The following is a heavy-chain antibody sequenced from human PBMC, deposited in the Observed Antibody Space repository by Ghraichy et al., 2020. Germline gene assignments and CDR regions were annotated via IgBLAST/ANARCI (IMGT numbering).Heavy chain of an antibody. Sequence: GGSLRLSCAASGFTFSSYWMSWVRQAPGKGLEWVANINQDESEKYYVDSVKGRFTISRDYAENPVYLQMNSLRAEDTAVYYCARENGYYGDYLDYWGQGTLVTVSS. D-gene: IGHD4-17*01. J-gene: IGHJ4*02. CDR2: INQDESEK. CDR1: GFTFSSYW. V-gene: IGHV3-7*03. CDR3: ARENGYYGDYLDY.